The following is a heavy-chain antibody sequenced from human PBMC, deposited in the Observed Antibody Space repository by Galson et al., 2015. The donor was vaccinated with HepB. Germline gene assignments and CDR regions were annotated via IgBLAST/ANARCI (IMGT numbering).Heavy chain of an antibody. CDR2: ISSSGGTI. CDR1: GFTFNSYE. V-gene: IGHV3-48*03. J-gene: IGHJ4*02. D-gene: IGHD6-13*01. Sequence: SLRLSCAASGFTFNSYEMNWVRQAPGKGLEWVSYISSSGGTIYYADSVKGRFTISRDNAKSLYLQMNSLTAEDTAVYYCVRSKSPSSPSDNWGQGTLVTVSS. CDR3: VRSKSPSSPSDN.